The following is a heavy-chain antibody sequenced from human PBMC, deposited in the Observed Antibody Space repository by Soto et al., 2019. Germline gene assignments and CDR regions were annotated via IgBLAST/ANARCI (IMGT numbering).Heavy chain of an antibody. CDR1: GGFVNSDTHS. D-gene: IGHD2-2*01. V-gene: IGHV4-61*01. Sequence: KTSETLSLTCTVSGGFVNSDTHSWSWIRQTPGKRLEWIGFIYSGGSTKNPSLRSRVTMSVDTSKNQFSLKLRSVIAADTAVYHCARFVRSCSATTCSTRADVWGQGITVTVSS. CDR3: ARFVRSCSATTCSTRADV. J-gene: IGHJ6*02. CDR2: IYSGGST.